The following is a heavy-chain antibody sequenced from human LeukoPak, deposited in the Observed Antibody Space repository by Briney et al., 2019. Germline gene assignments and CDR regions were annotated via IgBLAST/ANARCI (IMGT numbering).Heavy chain of an antibody. V-gene: IGHV3-11*04. CDR3: ARDNVVASAVDI. D-gene: IGHD2-15*01. Sequence: GGSLRLSCAASGFTFSDYYMSWIRQAPGKGLEWVSYISSSGSTIYYADSVKGRFTISRDNAKNSLYLQMNSLRSEDTAVYYCARDNVVASAVDIWGQGTMVTVSS. CDR2: ISSSGSTI. CDR1: GFTFSDYY. J-gene: IGHJ3*02.